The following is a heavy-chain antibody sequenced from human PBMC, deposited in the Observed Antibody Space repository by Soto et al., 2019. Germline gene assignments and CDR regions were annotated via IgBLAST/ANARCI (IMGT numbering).Heavy chain of an antibody. CDR1: GFTFSSYA. V-gene: IGHV3-23*01. CDR2: ISGSGGST. Sequence: GGSLRLSCAASGFTFSSYAMSWVRQAPGKGLEWVSAISGSGGSTYYADSVKGRFTISRDNSKNTLYLQMNSLRAEDTAVYYCAKDGKSHGGTKKFMTTVTSFDPWGQGTLVTVSS. D-gene: IGHD4-4*01. CDR3: AKDGKSHGGTKKFMTTVTSFDP. J-gene: IGHJ5*02.